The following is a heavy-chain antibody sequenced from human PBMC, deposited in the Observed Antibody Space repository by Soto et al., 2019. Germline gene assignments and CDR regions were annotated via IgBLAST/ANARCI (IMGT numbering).Heavy chain of an antibody. CDR1: GFTFSSYS. D-gene: IGHD2-2*01. J-gene: IGHJ4*02. CDR3: VKGQAEHQVLAKYYFDY. Sequence: EVQLLESGGGLVQPGGSLRLSCAASGFTFSSYSMNWVRQGPGKGLEWVSAISGSGGSTYYADSVKGRFTISRDNSKNTLYLHMNSLRAEYTAVYYCVKGQAEHQVLAKYYFDYWGQGTLLTVSS. V-gene: IGHV3-23*01. CDR2: ISGSGGST.